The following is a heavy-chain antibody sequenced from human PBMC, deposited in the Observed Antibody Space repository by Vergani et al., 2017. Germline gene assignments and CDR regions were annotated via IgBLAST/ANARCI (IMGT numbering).Heavy chain of an antibody. J-gene: IGHJ4*02. CDR1: GGSISSYY. V-gene: IGHV4-59*12. Sequence: QVQLQESGPGLVKPSETLSLTCTVSGGSISSYYWSWIRQPPGKGLEWIGDIYYSGSTNYNPSLKSRVTISVDMSKSQFSLNLSSVTAADTAVYYCARAYGDYLKTIDDWGQGTLVTVSS. CDR2: IYYSGST. D-gene: IGHD4-17*01. CDR3: ARAYGDYLKTIDD.